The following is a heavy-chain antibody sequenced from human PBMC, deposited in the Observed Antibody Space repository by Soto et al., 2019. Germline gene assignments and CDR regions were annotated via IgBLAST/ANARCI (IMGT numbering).Heavy chain of an antibody. D-gene: IGHD5-18*01. Sequence: QLQLQESGPGLVKPSETLSLTCTVSGGSISSSSYYWGWIRQPPGKGLEWIGSIYYSGSTYYNPSLKSRVTISVDTSKNQFSLKLSSVTAADTAVYYCARHEHSYGYVDAFDIWGQGTMVTVSS. J-gene: IGHJ3*02. V-gene: IGHV4-39*01. CDR3: ARHEHSYGYVDAFDI. CDR2: IYYSGST. CDR1: GGSISSSSYY.